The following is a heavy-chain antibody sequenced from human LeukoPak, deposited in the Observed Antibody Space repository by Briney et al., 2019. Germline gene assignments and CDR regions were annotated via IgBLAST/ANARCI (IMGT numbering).Heavy chain of an antibody. D-gene: IGHD6-19*01. V-gene: IGHV4-4*09. CDR3: ARHLYSSGWYSEGFDY. CDR2: IYTSGST. Sequence: TSETLSLTCTVSGGSISSYYWSWIRQPPGKGLEWIGYIYTSGSTNYNPSLKGRVTISVDTSKNQFSLKLSSVTAADTAVYYCARHLYSSGWYSEGFDYWGQGTLVTVSS. J-gene: IGHJ4*02. CDR1: GGSISSYY.